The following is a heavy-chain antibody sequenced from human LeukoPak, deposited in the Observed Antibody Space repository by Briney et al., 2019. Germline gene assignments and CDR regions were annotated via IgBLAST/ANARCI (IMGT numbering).Heavy chain of an antibody. J-gene: IGHJ6*02. Sequence: GGSLRLSCAASGFTFSNYVMNWVRQAPGKGLEWVSGINWNGGSTDYVNSVKGRFTISRDNAKNSLYLQMNSLRAEDTALYHCARAVTGYYYYGMDVWGQGTTVTVSS. CDR3: ARAVTGYYYYGMDV. D-gene: IGHD4-11*01. CDR1: GFTFSNYV. CDR2: INWNGGST. V-gene: IGHV3-20*01.